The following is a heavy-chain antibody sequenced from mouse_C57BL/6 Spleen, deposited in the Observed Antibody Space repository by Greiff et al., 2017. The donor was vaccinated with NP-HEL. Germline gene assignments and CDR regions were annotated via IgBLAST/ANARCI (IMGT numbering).Heavy chain of an antibody. CDR3: ARSSLTGTVFDY. V-gene: IGHV1-80*01. D-gene: IGHD4-1*01. CDR2: IYPGDGDT. CDR1: GYAFSSYW. J-gene: IGHJ2*01. Sequence: VQLQQSGAELVKPGASVKISCKASGYAFSSYWMNWVKQRPGKGLEWIGQIYPGDGDTNYNGKFKGKATLTADKSSSTAYMQLSSLTSEDSAVYFCARSSLTGTVFDYWGQGTTLTVSS.